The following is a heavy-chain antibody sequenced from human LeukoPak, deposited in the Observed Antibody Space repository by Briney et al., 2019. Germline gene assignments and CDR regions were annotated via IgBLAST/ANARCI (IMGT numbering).Heavy chain of an antibody. CDR2: ISSSSSYI. D-gene: IGHD2-2*01. CDR1: GFTFSSYS. V-gene: IGHV3-21*01. Sequence: GGSLRLSRAASGFTFSSYSMNWVRQAPGKGLEWVSSISSSSSYIYYADSVKGRFTISRDNAKNSLYLQMNSLRAEDTAVYYCARDAPLGYCSSTSCYESMDVWGQGTTVTVSS. CDR3: ARDAPLGYCSSTSCYESMDV. J-gene: IGHJ6*02.